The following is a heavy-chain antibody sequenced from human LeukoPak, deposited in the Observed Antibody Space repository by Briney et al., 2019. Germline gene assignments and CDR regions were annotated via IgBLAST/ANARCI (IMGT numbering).Heavy chain of an antibody. Sequence: SETLSLTCTVSGGSISSGSYYWSWIRQPAGKGLEWIGRIYTSGSTNYNPPLKSRVTISVDTSKNQFSLKLSSVTAADTAVYYCARDPSNGSGYYSNWFDPWGQGTLVTVSS. CDR2: IYTSGST. CDR3: ARDPSNGSGYYSNWFDP. V-gene: IGHV4-61*02. J-gene: IGHJ5*02. D-gene: IGHD3-22*01. CDR1: GGSISSGSYY.